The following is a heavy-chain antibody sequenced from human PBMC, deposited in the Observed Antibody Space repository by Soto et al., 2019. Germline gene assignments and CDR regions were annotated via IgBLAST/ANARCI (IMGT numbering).Heavy chain of an antibody. V-gene: IGHV2-70D*14. J-gene: IGHJ3*02. D-gene: IGHD3-22*01. CDR1: GFSLSTTGMR. CDR3: AVDHYYDSSGYDAFDI. CDR2: IDWDDDK. Sequence: XGPTLVNPTQSLRLTGTFSGFSLSTTGMRVSWIRQPPGKALEWLARIDWDDDKFYSTSLKTRLTISRDTSRNLVVLTMTNVDPGDTATYYCAVDHYYDSSGYDAFDIWGQGSLVTVSS.